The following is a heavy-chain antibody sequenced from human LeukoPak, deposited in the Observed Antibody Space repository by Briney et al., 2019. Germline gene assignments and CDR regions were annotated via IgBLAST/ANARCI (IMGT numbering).Heavy chain of an antibody. D-gene: IGHD2-2*01. Sequence: PGGSLRLSCAASGFTFSSYSMNWVCQAPGKGLEWVSSISSSSGYIYYADSVKGRFTISRDNAKNSLYLQMNSLRAEDTAVYYCARSPLVPYCSSTSCLFGWGQGTLVTVSS. V-gene: IGHV3-21*01. J-gene: IGHJ4*02. CDR1: GFTFSSYS. CDR3: ARSPLVPYCSSTSCLFG. CDR2: ISSSSGYI.